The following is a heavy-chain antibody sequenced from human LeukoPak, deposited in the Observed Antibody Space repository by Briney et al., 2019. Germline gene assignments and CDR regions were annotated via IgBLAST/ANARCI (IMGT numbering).Heavy chain of an antibody. CDR2: ITSRSSYI. CDR3: VRNKDIVATEFDY. D-gene: IGHD5-12*01. J-gene: IGHJ4*02. CDR1: GFTFSSYS. Sequence: GGSLRLSSTASGFTFSSYSMNWVRQAPGKGLEWVSSITSRSSYIYYADSVKGRFTISRDNAKNSLYLQMNGLRAEDTAVFYCVRNKDIVATEFDYWGQGTLVTVSS. V-gene: IGHV3-21*06.